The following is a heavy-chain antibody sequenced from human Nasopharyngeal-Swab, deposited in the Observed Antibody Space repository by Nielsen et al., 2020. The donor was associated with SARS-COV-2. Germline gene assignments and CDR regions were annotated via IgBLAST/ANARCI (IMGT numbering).Heavy chain of an antibody. CDR2: INHSGST. D-gene: IGHD2-2*01. J-gene: IGHJ6*03. V-gene: IGHV4-34*01. CDR3: ARADIVVVPAAPIYYMDV. Sequence: WIRQPPGKGLEWIGEINHSGSTNYNPSLKSRVTISVDTSKNQFSPKLSSVTAADTAVYYCARADIVVVPAAPIYYMDVWGKGTTVTVSS.